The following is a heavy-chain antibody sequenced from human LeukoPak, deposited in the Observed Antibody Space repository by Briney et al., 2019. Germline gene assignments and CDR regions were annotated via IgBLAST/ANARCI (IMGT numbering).Heavy chain of an antibody. CDR3: ARDRGYSSSWYTVEGAFDI. Sequence: GGSLRLSCATSGFTFSSYGMHWVRQAPGKGLEWVAFIRYDGTNKYYADSVKGRFTISRDNSKNTLYLQMNSLRAEDTAVYYCARDRGYSSSWYTVEGAFDIWGQGTMVTVSS. J-gene: IGHJ3*02. CDR1: GFTFSSYG. D-gene: IGHD6-13*01. V-gene: IGHV3-30*02. CDR2: IRYDGTNK.